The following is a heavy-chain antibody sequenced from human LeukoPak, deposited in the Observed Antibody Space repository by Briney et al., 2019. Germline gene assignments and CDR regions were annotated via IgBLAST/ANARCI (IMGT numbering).Heavy chain of an antibody. Sequence: SETLSLTCTVSGYSISSGYYWGWIRQPPGKGLEWIGSIYHSGSTFDNPSLKSRITISVDTSKNQFSLKLSSVTAADTAVYYCARLLVPGWFDPWGQGTLVTVSS. CDR2: IYHSGST. V-gene: IGHV4-38-2*02. J-gene: IGHJ5*02. D-gene: IGHD2-2*01. CDR3: ARLLVPGWFDP. CDR1: GYSISSGYY.